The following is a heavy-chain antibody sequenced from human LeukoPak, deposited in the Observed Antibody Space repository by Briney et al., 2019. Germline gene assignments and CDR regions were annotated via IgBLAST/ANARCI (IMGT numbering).Heavy chain of an antibody. Sequence: GGSLRLSCAVSGFTFTNTWMSWVRQAPGKGLEWVGRIKTKADGGTIDYAAPVKGRFTILRNDSKNTLYLQMNSLKTEDTAVYYCATDQEQLAFDYWGQGTLVTVSS. CDR2: IKTKADGGTI. J-gene: IGHJ4*02. V-gene: IGHV3-15*01. CDR3: ATDQEQLAFDY. CDR1: GFTFTNTW. D-gene: IGHD6-6*01.